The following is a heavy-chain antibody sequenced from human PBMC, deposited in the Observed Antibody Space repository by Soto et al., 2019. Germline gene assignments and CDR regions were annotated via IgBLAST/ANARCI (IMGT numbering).Heavy chain of an antibody. CDR3: AKEYCDTSRCFLPDY. CDR2: IDPKNGNT. J-gene: IGHJ4*02. Sequence: QVQLVQSGAEVKEPGASVKVSCKASGYTFTTFGISWVRQAPGQGLEWMGWIDPKNGNTKDAQKFQGRVTMTTDTSTSTAYMELRSLRSDATAVYFCAKEYCDTSRCFLPDYWGQGALVTVSS. CDR1: GYTFTTFG. V-gene: IGHV1-18*01. D-gene: IGHD2-2*01.